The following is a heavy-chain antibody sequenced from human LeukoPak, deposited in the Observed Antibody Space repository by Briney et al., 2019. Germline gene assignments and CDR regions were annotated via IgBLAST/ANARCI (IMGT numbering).Heavy chain of an antibody. Sequence: SSSPIYYPDSVKGRFTISRDNAKNSLYLQMNSLRDEDTAVYYCARDVSTLAYCGGDCYSVWGQGTLVTVSS. CDR2: SSSPI. D-gene: IGHD2-21*02. CDR3: ARDVSTLAYCGGDCYSV. V-gene: IGHV3-48*02. J-gene: IGHJ4*02.